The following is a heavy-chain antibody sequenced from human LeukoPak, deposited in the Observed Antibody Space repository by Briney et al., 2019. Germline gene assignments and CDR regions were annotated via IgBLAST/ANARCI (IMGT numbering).Heavy chain of an antibody. CDR1: GFTVSSNY. J-gene: IGHJ5*02. CDR3: ARGEYNWNDLHL. V-gene: IGHV3-66*01. CDR2: IYSSGTT. Sequence: PGGSLRLSCAASGFTVSSNYMSWVRQAPGKGLEWVSVIYSSGTTYYAVSVKGRFTISRDNSKNTLYLHMNSLRAEDTAVYYCARGEYNWNDLHLWGQGTLVTVS. D-gene: IGHD1-20*01.